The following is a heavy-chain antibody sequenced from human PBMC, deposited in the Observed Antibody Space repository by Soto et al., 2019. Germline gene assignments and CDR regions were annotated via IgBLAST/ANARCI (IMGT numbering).Heavy chain of an antibody. CDR2: ISGSGGST. J-gene: IGHJ4*02. CDR1: GFTFSSYA. CDR3: AKRGYSSGWSHYFDY. D-gene: IGHD6-19*01. Sequence: EVQLLESGGGLVQPWGSLRLSCAASGFTFSSYAMSWVRQAPGKGLEWVSAISGSGGSTYYADSVKGRFTISRDNSKNTLYLQMNSLRAEDTAVYYCAKRGYSSGWSHYFDYWGQGTLVTVSS. V-gene: IGHV3-23*01.